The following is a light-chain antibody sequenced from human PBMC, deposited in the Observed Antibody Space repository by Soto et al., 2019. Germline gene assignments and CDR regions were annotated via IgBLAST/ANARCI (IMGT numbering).Light chain of an antibody. CDR2: AAS. CDR1: QSISSY. Sequence: DIQMTQSPSNLSASVGDRVTITWRASQSISSYLDWYQQKPGKAPKLLIYAASSLQSGVPSRFSGSGSGTDFTLTISSLQPEDFATYYCQQSYSTPLTFGGGTKVDIK. J-gene: IGKJ4*01. CDR3: QQSYSTPLT. V-gene: IGKV1-39*01.